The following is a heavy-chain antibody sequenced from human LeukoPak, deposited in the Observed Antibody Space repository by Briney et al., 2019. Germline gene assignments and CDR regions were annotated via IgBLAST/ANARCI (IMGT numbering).Heavy chain of an antibody. CDR2: FDPEDGET. CDR3: ATPRIVGATRSQDFDY. V-gene: IGHV1-24*01. J-gene: IGHJ4*02. CDR1: GYTLTELS. Sequence: GASVKVSCKVSGYTLTELSMHWVRQAPGKGLEWMGGFDPEDGETIYAQKFQGRVTMTEDTSTDTAYMELSSLRSEDTAVYYCATPRIVGATRSQDFDYWGQGTLVTVSS. D-gene: IGHD1-26*01.